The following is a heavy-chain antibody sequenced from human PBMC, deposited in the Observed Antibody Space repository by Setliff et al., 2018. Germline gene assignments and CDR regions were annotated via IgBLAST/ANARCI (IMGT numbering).Heavy chain of an antibody. D-gene: IGHD1-26*01. CDR2: LHTSGSI. CDR3: ARDNTMVGATDY. Sequence: SETLSLTCTVSGGSISSGTYYWSWIRQPAGKGLEWIGRLHTSGSIDYNPSLKSRVTISVDTSKNQFSLRLRSVTAADTAVYFCARDNTMVGATDYWGLGTLVTVPS. V-gene: IGHV4-61*02. J-gene: IGHJ4*02. CDR1: GGSISSGTYY.